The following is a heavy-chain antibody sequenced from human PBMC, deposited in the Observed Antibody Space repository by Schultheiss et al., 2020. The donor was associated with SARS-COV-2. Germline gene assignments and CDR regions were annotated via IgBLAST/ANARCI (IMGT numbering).Heavy chain of an antibody. Sequence: GESLKISCAASGFTFSSYAMSWVRQAPGKGLEWVAVISYDGSNKYYADSVKGRFTISRDNSKNTLYLQMNSLRAEDTAVYYCARESDSSSWGDYYYYGMDVWGQGTTVTVSS. CDR2: ISYDGSNK. CDR3: ARESDSSSWGDYYYYGMDV. D-gene: IGHD6-13*01. J-gene: IGHJ6*02. V-gene: IGHV3-30*03. CDR1: GFTFSSYA.